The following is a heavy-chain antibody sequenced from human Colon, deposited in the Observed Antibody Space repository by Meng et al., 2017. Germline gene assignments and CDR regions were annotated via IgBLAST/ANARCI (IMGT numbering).Heavy chain of an antibody. CDR1: GFTVSSNY. CDR3: AGGSGWLFDI. V-gene: IGHV3-66*01. CDR2: IYSGGST. J-gene: IGHJ3*02. Sequence: GESLKISCAASGFTVSSNYMSWVRQAPGKGLEWVSVIYSGGSTYYADSVKGRFTISRDNAKKSLYLQINSLRAEDTAMYYCAGGSGWLFDIWGQGTMVTVSS. D-gene: IGHD6-19*01.